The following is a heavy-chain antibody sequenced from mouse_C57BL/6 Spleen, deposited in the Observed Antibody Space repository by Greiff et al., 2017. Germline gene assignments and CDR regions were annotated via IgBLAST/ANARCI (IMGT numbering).Heavy chain of an antibody. Sequence: QVQLQQPGAELVKPGASVKMSCKASGYTFTSYWITWVKQRPGQGLEWIGDIYPGSGSTNYNEKFKSKATLTVDTSSSTAYMQLSSLTSEDSAVYSCARKGGYYVAWFAYWGQGTMVTVSA. CDR2: IYPGSGST. CDR1: GYTFTSYW. V-gene: IGHV1-55*01. D-gene: IGHD2-3*01. J-gene: IGHJ3*01. CDR3: ARKGGYYVAWFAY.